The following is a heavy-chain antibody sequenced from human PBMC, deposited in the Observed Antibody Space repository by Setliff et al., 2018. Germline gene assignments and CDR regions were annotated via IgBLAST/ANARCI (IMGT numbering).Heavy chain of an antibody. V-gene: IGHV4-61*09. Sequence: SETLSLTCTVSGDSIDSRRYYWSFIRQPAGKGLEWIGQIYTSWSTNYNPSLKSRVTMSLDTSKSKFSLKLSSVTAADTAVYYCARMSGFQYMDVWGKGTTVTVSS. CDR2: IYTSWST. D-gene: IGHD3-3*01. J-gene: IGHJ6*03. CDR1: GDSIDSRRYY. CDR3: ARMSGFQYMDV.